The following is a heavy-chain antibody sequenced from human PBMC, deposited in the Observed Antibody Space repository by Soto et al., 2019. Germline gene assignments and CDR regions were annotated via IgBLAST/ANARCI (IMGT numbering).Heavy chain of an antibody. CDR2: IWYDGINK. Sequence: QVQLVESGGGVVQPGRSLRLSCAASGFTFSNYGMHWVRQAPGKGLEWVAVIWYDGINKYYAESVKGRFTISRDNSKNTLFLQMNNLRAEDTAVYFCGRGGYGGAPQNWYFDLWGRGSLVTVSS. D-gene: IGHD5-12*01. CDR3: GRGGYGGAPQNWYFDL. J-gene: IGHJ2*01. CDR1: GFTFSNYG. V-gene: IGHV3-33*01.